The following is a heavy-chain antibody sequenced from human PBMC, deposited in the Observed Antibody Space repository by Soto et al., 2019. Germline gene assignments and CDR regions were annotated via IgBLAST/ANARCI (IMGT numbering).Heavy chain of an antibody. Sequence: GGSLRLSCAASGFTFSSYAMSWVRQAPGKGLEWVSAISGSGGSTYYTDSVKGRFTISRDNSKSTLYLQMNSLTAEDMAVYYCAKSRDSSGWEVFDYWGQGTLVTVSS. J-gene: IGHJ4*02. CDR1: GFTFSSYA. D-gene: IGHD6-19*01. CDR3: AKSRDSSGWEVFDY. V-gene: IGHV3-23*01. CDR2: ISGSGGST.